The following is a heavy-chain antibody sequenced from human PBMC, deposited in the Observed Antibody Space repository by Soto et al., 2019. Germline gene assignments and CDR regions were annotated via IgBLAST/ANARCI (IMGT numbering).Heavy chain of an antibody. CDR1: GASISSGNW. J-gene: IGHJ4*02. V-gene: IGHV4-4*02. D-gene: IGHD5-12*01. CDR3: ARDGEGGYTLGD. Sequence: QVQLEESGPGLVKPSGTLSLTCAVSGASISSGNWWSWVRQPPGKGLEWIGEIYHSGTTNYSPSLKSREVVSISVDTSKNPFSLRLSSVTAADTAVYYCARDGEGGYTLGDWGQGTLVTVSS. CDR2: IYHSGTT.